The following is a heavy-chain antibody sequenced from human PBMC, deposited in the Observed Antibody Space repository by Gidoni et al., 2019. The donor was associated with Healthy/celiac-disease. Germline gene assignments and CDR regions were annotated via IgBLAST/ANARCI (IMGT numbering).Heavy chain of an antibody. CDR1: GFPFSSYS. CDR2: ISSSSSYI. D-gene: IGHD3-22*01. Sequence: EVQLVESGGGLVKPGGSLRLSCAASGFPFSSYSLNWVRQAPGKGLDLVSSISSSSSYIYYADSVKGRFTISRDNAKNSLYLQMNSLRAEDTAVYYCARETGGYYDSSGYYYGMDVWGQGTTVTVSS. J-gene: IGHJ6*02. V-gene: IGHV3-21*01. CDR3: ARETGGYYDSSGYYYGMDV.